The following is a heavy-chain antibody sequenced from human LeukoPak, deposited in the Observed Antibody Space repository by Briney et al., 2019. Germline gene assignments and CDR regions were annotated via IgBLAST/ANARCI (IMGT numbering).Heavy chain of an antibody. Sequence: PSETLSLTCAVYGGSFSGYYWSWIRQPPGKGLEWIGEINHSGSTNYNPSLKSRVTISVDTSKNQFSLKLSSVTAADTAVYYCARQFMVRGVIITPEYNWFDPWGQGTLVTVSS. CDR3: ARQFMVRGVIITPEYNWFDP. V-gene: IGHV4-34*01. CDR1: GGSFSGYY. J-gene: IGHJ5*02. CDR2: INHSGST. D-gene: IGHD3-10*01.